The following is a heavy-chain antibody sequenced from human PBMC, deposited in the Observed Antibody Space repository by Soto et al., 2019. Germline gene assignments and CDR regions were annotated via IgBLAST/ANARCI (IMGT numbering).Heavy chain of an antibody. J-gene: IGHJ4*02. V-gene: IGHV3-53*01. CDR1: GFTVSSNY. D-gene: IGHD2-2*01. CDR3: ARLYCSSTSCYAGHFDY. Sequence: EGSLRLSCAASGFTVSSNYMSWVRQAPGKGLEWVSVIYSGGSTYYADSVKGRFTISRDNSKNTLYLQMNSLRAEDTAVYYCARLYCSSTSCYAGHFDYWGQGTLVTVSS. CDR2: IYSGGST.